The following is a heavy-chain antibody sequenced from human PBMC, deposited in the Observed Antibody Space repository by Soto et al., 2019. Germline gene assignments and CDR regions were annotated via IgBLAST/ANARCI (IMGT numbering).Heavy chain of an antibody. CDR3: ARLWFGELLSSTFSRWMDV. CDR1: GGSISSSSYY. J-gene: IGHJ6*04. D-gene: IGHD3-10*01. Sequence: QLQRQESGPGLVKPSETLSLTCTVSGGSISSSSYYWGWIRQPPGKGLGWIGSIYYSGSTYHNPSLTSRVTIAVVTSINQFSLKLSSVTAADTAVYYCARLWFGELLSSTFSRWMDVWGKGTTVTVSS. V-gene: IGHV4-39*01. CDR2: IYYSGST.